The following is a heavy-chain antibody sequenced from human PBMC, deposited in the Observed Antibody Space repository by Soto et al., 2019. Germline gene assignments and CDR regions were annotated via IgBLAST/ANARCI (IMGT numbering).Heavy chain of an antibody. J-gene: IGHJ4*02. CDR2: IRSKANNYAT. CDR1: GFTFSGSA. D-gene: IGHD4-17*01. Sequence: EVQLVESGGGLVQPGESLKLSCAVSGFTFSGSAMHWVRQASGKGLEWVGRIRSKANNYATAYAASVKGRFTISRDDSKNTAYLQMNSLKIEDTAVYYCTRGYGDYVRDYWGQGPLVTVSS. V-gene: IGHV3-73*01. CDR3: TRGYGDYVRDY.